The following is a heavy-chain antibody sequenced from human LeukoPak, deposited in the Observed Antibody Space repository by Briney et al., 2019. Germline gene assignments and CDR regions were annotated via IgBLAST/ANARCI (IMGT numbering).Heavy chain of an antibody. Sequence: PGGSLRLSCAASGFTFSSYGMHWVRQAPGKGLEWVACIYSDGSNKDYADSVKGRFVISRDNSKKTLYLQMNSLRPEDTAVYYCAKDWSGYYNWSDPWGQGTLVTVSS. CDR2: IYSDGSNK. CDR3: AKDWSGYYNWSDP. D-gene: IGHD3-3*01. CDR1: GFTFSSYG. V-gene: IGHV3-30*02. J-gene: IGHJ5*02.